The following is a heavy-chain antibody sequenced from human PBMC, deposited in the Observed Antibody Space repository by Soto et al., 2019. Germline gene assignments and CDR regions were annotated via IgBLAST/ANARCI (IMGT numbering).Heavy chain of an antibody. J-gene: IGHJ4*02. D-gene: IGHD5-18*01. V-gene: IGHV1-69*05. CDR3: ARIRTAMVWYYFGY. Sequence: QVQLVQSGAEVKKPGSSVKVSCKASGGTFSSYAISWVRQAPGQGLEWRGGIIPIFGTANYAQKLQCRVTITSDEPTGTAYRELRSLRAEDTAVYYCARIRTAMVWYYFGYWGQGTLVTVSA. CDR2: IIPIFGTA. CDR1: GGTFSSYA.